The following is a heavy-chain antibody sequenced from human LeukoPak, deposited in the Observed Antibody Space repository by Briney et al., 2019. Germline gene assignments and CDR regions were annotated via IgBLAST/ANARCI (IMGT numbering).Heavy chain of an antibody. D-gene: IGHD2-15*01. CDR3: VRHADHVVAAFDI. CDR2: IFYSGSA. V-gene: IGHV4-39*01. J-gene: IGHJ3*02. CDR1: DGSISSRNYY. Sequence: SETLSLTCTVSDGSISSRNYYWVSGWIRQPPGKGLEWIGSIFYSGSAYYSPSLKSRVTISVNTSKKQFSLKLNYVTAEDTAVYLCVRHADHVVAAFDIWDQGTVVTISS.